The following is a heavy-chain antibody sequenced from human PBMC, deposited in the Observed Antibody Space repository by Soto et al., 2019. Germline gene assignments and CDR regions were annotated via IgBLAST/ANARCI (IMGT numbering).Heavy chain of an antibody. CDR2: IKDDGSQT. Sequence: EGKLEESGGGLVQTGGSLRLSCAVSGFTFSGYWMRWVRQSPGRGLEGVANIKDDGSQTDYVGSVRGRFTMSRDNGQNALYLHMNSLRVEDTAVYYGATAVRGSVWPYWGQGTLVTVSS. J-gene: IGHJ4*02. V-gene: IGHV3-7*01. D-gene: IGHD6-19*01. CDR1: GFTFSGYW. CDR3: ATAVRGSVWPY.